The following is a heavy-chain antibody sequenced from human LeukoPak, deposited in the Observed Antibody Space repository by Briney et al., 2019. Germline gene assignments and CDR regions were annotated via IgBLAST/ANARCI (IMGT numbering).Heavy chain of an antibody. CDR3: ARGPGIAAAGDDP. V-gene: IGHV4-39*01. Sequence: SETLSLTXTVSGGSISSSSYYWGWIRQPPGKGLEWIGSIYYSGSTYYNPSLKSRVTTSVDTSKNQFSLKLSSVTAADTAVYYCARGPGIAAAGDDPWGQGTLVTVSS. J-gene: IGHJ5*02. D-gene: IGHD6-13*01. CDR2: IYYSGST. CDR1: GGSISSSSYY.